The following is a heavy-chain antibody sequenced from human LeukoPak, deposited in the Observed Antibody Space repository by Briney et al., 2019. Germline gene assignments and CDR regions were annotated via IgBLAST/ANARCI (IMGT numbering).Heavy chain of an antibody. D-gene: IGHD3-10*01. Sequence: WASVKVSCKTSGFNFFSSAIQWVRQARGQRLEWIGWVVVGSDNRNYAQKFQKRVTITRDMSTNTAYLELSSLRSDDTAVYYCAADPPGGYYYYYYMDVWGKGTTVTVSS. CDR1: GFNFFSSA. V-gene: IGHV1-58*02. J-gene: IGHJ6*03. CDR2: VVVGSDNR. CDR3: AADPPGGYYYYYYMDV.